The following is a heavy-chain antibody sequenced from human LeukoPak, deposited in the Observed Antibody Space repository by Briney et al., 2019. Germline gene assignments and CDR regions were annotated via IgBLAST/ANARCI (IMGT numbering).Heavy chain of an antibody. CDR3: AVSYGSGSFFY. V-gene: IGHV4-38-2*02. Sequence: PSETLSLTCTVSGYSISSGYYWGWIRQPPGKGLEWIGSIYHSGSTYYNPSLKSRVTISVDTSKNQFSLKLSSVTAADTAVYYCAVSYGSGSFFYWGQGTLVTVSS. J-gene: IGHJ4*02. CDR1: GYSISSGYY. D-gene: IGHD3-10*01. CDR2: IYHSGST.